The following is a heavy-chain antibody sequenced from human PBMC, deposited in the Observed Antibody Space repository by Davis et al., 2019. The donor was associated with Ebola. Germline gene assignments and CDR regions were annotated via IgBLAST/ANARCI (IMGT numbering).Heavy chain of an antibody. CDR2: ISYDGSNK. J-gene: IGHJ6*02. CDR1: GFRFSSYV. V-gene: IGHV3-30*18. CDR3: AKGSGRAYYYGMDV. D-gene: IGHD5-12*01. Sequence: PGGSLRLSCVASGFRFSSYVMGWVRQAPGKGLEWVAVISYDGSNKYYADSVKGRFTISRDNSKNTLYLQMNSLRAEDTAVYYWAKGSGRAYYYGMDVWGQGTTVTVSS.